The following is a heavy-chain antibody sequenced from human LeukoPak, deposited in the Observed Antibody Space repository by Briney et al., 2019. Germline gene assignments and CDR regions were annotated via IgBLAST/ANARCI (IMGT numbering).Heavy chain of an antibody. D-gene: IGHD3-16*01. V-gene: IGHV5-51*01. J-gene: IGHJ6*03. CDR3: ARGADSYYYMDV. CDR1: GYSFTSYW. Sequence: GESLKTSCQGSGYSFTSYWIGWVRQMPGKGLECMGIIYPHASDIRYNPSFEGQVTISADKSINTAYLQWSSLKASDTAMYCCARGADSYYYMDVWGKGTTVTVSS. CDR2: IYPHASDI.